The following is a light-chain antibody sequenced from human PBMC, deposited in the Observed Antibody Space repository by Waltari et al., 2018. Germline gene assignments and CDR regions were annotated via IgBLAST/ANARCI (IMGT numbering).Light chain of an antibody. CDR2: DAS. V-gene: IGKV3-11*01. CDR3: QQRTNWPLT. CDR1: QSVNYF. Sequence: EIVLTQSPATLSLSPGERATLSCSASQSVNYFLAWFQQKPGQAPRLLIYDASNRATGIPARCSGSGSGTDFTLTISSLEPEDFAVYYCQQRTNWPLTFGGGTKVEIK. J-gene: IGKJ4*01.